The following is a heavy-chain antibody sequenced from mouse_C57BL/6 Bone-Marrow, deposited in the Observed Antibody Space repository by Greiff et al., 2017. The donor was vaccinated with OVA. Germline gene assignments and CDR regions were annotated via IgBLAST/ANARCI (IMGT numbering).Heavy chain of an antibody. Sequence: VKLMESGAELVRPGASVTLSCKASGYTFTDYEMHWVKQTPVHGLEWIGAIDPETGGTAYNQKFKGKAILTADKSSSTAYMELRSLTSEDSAVYYCTRPNFHYYYGSSYYWGQGTTLTVSS. D-gene: IGHD1-1*01. CDR3: TRPNFHYYYGSSYY. CDR1: GYTFTDYE. J-gene: IGHJ2*01. CDR2: IDPETGGT. V-gene: IGHV1-15*01.